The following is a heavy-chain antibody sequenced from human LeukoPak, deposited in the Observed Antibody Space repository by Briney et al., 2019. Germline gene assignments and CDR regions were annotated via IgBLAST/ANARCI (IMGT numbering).Heavy chain of an antibody. CDR3: ARIPPEGDAFDV. J-gene: IGHJ3*01. CDR1: GGTFSNYA. V-gene: IGHV1-69*05. Sequence: SVKVSCKASGGTFSNYAISWVRQAPGQGLEWMGGIIPIFGTTNYAQKFQGRVTITTDESTSTAYMELSSLRSEDTAVYYCARIPPEGDAFDVWGQGTMVSVSS. CDR2: IIPIFGTT.